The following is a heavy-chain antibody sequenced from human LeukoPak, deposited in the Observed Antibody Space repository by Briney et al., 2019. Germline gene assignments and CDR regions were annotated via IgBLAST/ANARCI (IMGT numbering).Heavy chain of an antibody. CDR2: INPNSGGT. CDR1: GYTFTGYY. J-gene: IGHJ4*02. D-gene: IGHD5-24*01. V-gene: IGHV1-2*04. CDR3: ARVSDGYDPYFDY. Sequence: GASVKVSCKASGYTFTGYYMHWVRQAPGQGLEWMGWINPNSGGTNYAQKFQGWVTMTRDTSISTAYMELSRLRSDDTAVYYCARVSDGYDPYFDYWGQGTLVTDSS.